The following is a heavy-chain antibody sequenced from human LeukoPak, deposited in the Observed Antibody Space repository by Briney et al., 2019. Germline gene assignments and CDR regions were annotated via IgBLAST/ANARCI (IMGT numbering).Heavy chain of an antibody. Sequence: GGSLRLSCAASGFTFSSYSMNWVRQAPGKGLEWVSSISSSSSYIYYADSVKGRFTISRDNAKNSLYLQMNSLRAEDTAVYYCARVNEYSRGWPTYYYYYYMDVWGKGTTVTVSS. J-gene: IGHJ6*03. D-gene: IGHD6-19*01. CDR3: ARVNEYSRGWPTYYYYYYMDV. V-gene: IGHV3-21*01. CDR2: ISSSSSYI. CDR1: GFTFSSYS.